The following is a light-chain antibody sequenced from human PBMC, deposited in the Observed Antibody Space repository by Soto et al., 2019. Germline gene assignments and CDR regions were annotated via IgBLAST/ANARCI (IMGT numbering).Light chain of an antibody. Sequence: DIVMTQSPLSLPVTPGEPASISCRSSQSLLHSNGYNYLDWYLQKPGQSPQLLIYLGSNRASGVPDRFSGSGSGTDFTLKISRVETDDVGLYFCMQTKQLPVTFGQGTKVDIK. V-gene: IGKV2-28*01. CDR2: LGS. J-gene: IGKJ1*01. CDR3: MQTKQLPVT. CDR1: QSLLHSNGYNY.